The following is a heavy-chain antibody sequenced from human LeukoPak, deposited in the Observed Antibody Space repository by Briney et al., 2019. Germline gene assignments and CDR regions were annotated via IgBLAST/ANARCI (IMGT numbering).Heavy chain of an antibody. D-gene: IGHD2-8*02. Sequence: PGGSLRLSCVASGFTFSSYNFDWVRQAPGKGLEWVSSIDDTSSYIYYADSVEGRFSVSRDNGNNSLFLQMSRLTADDTAIYFCVREGGVAAAGGYYFDRWGQGTLVTVSS. CDR3: VREGGVAAAGGYYFDR. CDR1: GFTFSSYN. J-gene: IGHJ4*02. CDR2: IDDTSSYI. V-gene: IGHV3-21*04.